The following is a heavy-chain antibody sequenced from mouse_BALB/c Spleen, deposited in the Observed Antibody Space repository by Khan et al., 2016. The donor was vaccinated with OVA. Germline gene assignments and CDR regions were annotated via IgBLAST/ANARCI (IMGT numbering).Heavy chain of an antibody. CDR3: ARDPYYYGSKYAMDY. Sequence: EVELVESGGGLMQPGGSLKLSCAASGFTFSSYGMSWVRQTPDKRLELVASINSNGGSTYYPDSVKGRFTISRDNAKNTLYLQLNSLKSEHTAMYYCARDPYYYGSKYAMDYWGQGTSVTVSS. D-gene: IGHD1-1*01. CDR1: GFTFSSYG. CDR2: INSNGGST. V-gene: IGHV5-6-3*01. J-gene: IGHJ4*01.